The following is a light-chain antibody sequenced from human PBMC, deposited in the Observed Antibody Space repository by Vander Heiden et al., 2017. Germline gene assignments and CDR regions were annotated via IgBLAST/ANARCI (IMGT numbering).Light chain of an antibody. J-gene: IGKJ2*01. V-gene: IGKV1-39*01. CDR1: QSISSY. Sequence: DIQMTQSPSPLSASVGDRVTITCRVSQSISSYLNWYQQKPGKAPKLLIYAASSLQSGVPSRFSGSGSGTDFTLTISSLQPEDFATYYCQQSYSTHTFGQGTKLEIK. CDR3: QQSYSTHT. CDR2: AAS.